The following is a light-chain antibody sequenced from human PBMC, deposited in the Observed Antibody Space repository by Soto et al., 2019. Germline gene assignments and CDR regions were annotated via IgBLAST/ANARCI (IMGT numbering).Light chain of an antibody. CDR3: QSYDSSLGGYYV. J-gene: IGLJ1*01. CDR2: DNS. V-gene: IGLV1-40*01. CDR1: SSNIGAGYD. Sequence: QAVVTQPPSVSGAPGQRVTISCTGSSSNIGAGYDVHWYQQLPGTAPKLLISDNSNRPSGVPDRFSGSKSGTSASLAITGLQAEDEADYYCQSYDSSLGGYYVFGTGTKLTVL.